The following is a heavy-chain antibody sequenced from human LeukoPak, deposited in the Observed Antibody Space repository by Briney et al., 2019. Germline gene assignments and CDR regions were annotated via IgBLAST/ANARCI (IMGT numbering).Heavy chain of an antibody. J-gene: IGHJ6*02. D-gene: IGHD3-10*01. CDR3: ARCPPGGSGSYTLCYGMDV. CDR1: GGTFSSYA. V-gene: IGHV1-69*04. Sequence: ASVKVSCKASGGTFSSYAISWVRQAPGQGLEWMGRIIPIFGIANYAQKFQGRVTITADKSTSTAYMELSSLRSEDTAVYYCARCPPGGSGSYTLCYGMDVWGQGTTVTASS. CDR2: IIPIFGIA.